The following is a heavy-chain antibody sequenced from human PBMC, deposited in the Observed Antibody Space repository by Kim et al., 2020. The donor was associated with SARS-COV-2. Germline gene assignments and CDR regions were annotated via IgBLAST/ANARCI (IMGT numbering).Heavy chain of an antibody. D-gene: IGHD3-22*01. J-gene: IGHJ6*04. CDR1: GFTFSNYS. CDR2: ISSDGGET. CDR3: ARGIVRDGFDV. Sequence: GGSLRLSCAASGFTFSNYSVNWVRQRPGKGLEWVSRISSDGGETHYADSVRGRFTMSRDSAENTVYLQMNRLSAEETAVYFCARGIVRDGFDVWGEGATGTLSS. V-gene: IGHV3-74*01.